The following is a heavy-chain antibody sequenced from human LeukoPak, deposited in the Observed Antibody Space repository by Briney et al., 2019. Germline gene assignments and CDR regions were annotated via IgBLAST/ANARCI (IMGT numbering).Heavy chain of an antibody. J-gene: IGHJ6*03. CDR1: GGTSSSYA. CDR3: ARGAGNSYYYYYMDV. D-gene: IGHD4-23*01. CDR2: IIPIFGTA. Sequence: GSSVKVSCKASGGTSSSYAISWVRQAPGQGLEWMGGIIPIFGTANYAQKFQGRVTITADESTSTAYMELSSLRSEDTAVYYCARGAGNSYYYYYMDVWGKGTTVTVSS. V-gene: IGHV1-69*01.